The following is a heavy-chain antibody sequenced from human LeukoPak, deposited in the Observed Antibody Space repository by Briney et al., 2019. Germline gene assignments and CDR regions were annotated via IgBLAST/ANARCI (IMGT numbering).Heavy chain of an antibody. Sequence: PGGSLRLSCAASGFTFSSYSMNWVRQAPGKGLEWVSYISSSSSTIYYADSVKGRFTISRDNAKNSLYLQMNSLRAEDTAVYYCAREVAYNWNYWGQGTLVTVSS. CDR3: AREVAYNWNY. V-gene: IGHV3-48*01. CDR2: ISSSSSTI. CDR1: GFTFSSYS. D-gene: IGHD1-20*01. J-gene: IGHJ4*02.